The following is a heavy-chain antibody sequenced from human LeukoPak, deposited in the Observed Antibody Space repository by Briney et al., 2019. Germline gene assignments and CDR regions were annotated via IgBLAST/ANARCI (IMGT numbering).Heavy chain of an antibody. D-gene: IGHD6-19*01. CDR3: ARESPSDEAYSSGWYTYYYYYMDV. CDR1: GGFISNYY. V-gene: IGHV4-59*12. Sequence: SETLSLTCTVSGGFISNYYWNWIRQPPGKGLEWIGYIFYTGGTNYNPSLKSRVTISVDTSKNQFSLKLSSVTAADTAVYYCARESPSDEAYSSGWYTYYYYYMDVWGKGTTVTVSS. CDR2: IFYTGGT. J-gene: IGHJ6*03.